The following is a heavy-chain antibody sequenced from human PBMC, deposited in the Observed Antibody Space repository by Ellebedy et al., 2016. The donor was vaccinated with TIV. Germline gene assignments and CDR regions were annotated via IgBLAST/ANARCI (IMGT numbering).Heavy chain of an antibody. Sequence: AASVKVSCKASGGTFSNYATSWVRQAPGQGLEWMGGFIPVLGTANYAQKFQGRLTITADESTSTAYMELSSLRSEDTAVYYCGSGYSKYGMDVWGQGTTVIVSS. CDR3: GSGYSKYGMDV. D-gene: IGHD5-18*01. CDR2: FIPVLGTA. CDR1: GGTFSNYA. J-gene: IGHJ6*02. V-gene: IGHV1-69*13.